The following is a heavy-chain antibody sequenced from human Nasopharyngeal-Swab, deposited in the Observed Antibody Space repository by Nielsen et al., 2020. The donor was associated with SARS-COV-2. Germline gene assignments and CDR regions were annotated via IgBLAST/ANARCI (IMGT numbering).Heavy chain of an antibody. D-gene: IGHD6-13*01. Sequence: GGSLRLSCAASGFTFSDYYMSWIRQAPGKGLEWVANIKQDGSEKYYVDSVKGRFTISRDNAKNSLYLQMNSLRAEDTAVYYCARDSDIPYSGYGMDVWGQGTTVTVSS. CDR2: IKQDGSEK. V-gene: IGHV3-7*01. CDR1: GFTFSDYY. CDR3: ARDSDIPYSGYGMDV. J-gene: IGHJ6*02.